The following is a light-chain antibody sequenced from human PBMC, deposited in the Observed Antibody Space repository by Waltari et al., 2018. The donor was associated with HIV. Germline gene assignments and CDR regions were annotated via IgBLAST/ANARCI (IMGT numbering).Light chain of an antibody. CDR1: ALPKKY. CDR3: QSTDFDGTWV. CDR2: RDI. J-gene: IGLJ3*02. V-gene: IGLV3-25*03. Sequence: SYDLTQTPSLSVSPGQTARINCSRGALPKKYSSWYRQKAGQAPVLLIYRDIERPSVIPERMSGSGSGTGVTLTISGVQAEDEGDYFCQSTDFDGTWVFGGGTRLTVL.